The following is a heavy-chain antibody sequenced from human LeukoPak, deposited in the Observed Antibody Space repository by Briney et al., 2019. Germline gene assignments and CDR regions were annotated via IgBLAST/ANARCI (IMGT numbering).Heavy chain of an antibody. CDR1: GYTFTGYY. Sequence: ASVKVSCKASGYTFTGYYMHWVRQAPGQGLEWMGWINPNSGGTNYAQKFQGWVTMTRDTSISTAYMELSRLRSDDTAVYYCARTYSGYDYWSDYWGQGTLVTVSS. V-gene: IGHV1-2*04. CDR2: INPNSGGT. CDR3: ARTYSGYDYWSDY. J-gene: IGHJ4*02. D-gene: IGHD5-12*01.